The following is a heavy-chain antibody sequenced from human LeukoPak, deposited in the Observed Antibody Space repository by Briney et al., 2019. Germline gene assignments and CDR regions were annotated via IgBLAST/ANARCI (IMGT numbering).Heavy chain of an antibody. Sequence: SETLSLTCTVSGGSISSYYWSWIRQPPGKGLEWIGYIYYSGSTNYNPSLKSRVTISVDTSKNQFSLKLSSVTAADTAVYYCARHGGYFDYWGQGTLVTVSS. CDR3: ARHGGYFDY. CDR1: GGSISSYY. D-gene: IGHD3-16*01. V-gene: IGHV4-59*01. CDR2: IYYSGST. J-gene: IGHJ4*02.